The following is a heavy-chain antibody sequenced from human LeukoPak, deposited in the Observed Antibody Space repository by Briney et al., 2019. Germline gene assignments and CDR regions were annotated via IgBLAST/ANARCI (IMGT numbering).Heavy chain of an antibody. J-gene: IGHJ4*02. CDR2: TSYSGTT. D-gene: IGHD5-18*01. CDR1: GGSVSTSY. Sequence: KPSETLSLTCTVSGGSVSTSYWSWIRQSPGKGLEWIAYTSYSGTTDYNPSLKSRLMISIDTSKNQFSLKLSSVTAADTAVYYCATYIRFADYLDYWGQGILVTVSS. V-gene: IGHV4-59*02. CDR3: ATYIRFADYLDY.